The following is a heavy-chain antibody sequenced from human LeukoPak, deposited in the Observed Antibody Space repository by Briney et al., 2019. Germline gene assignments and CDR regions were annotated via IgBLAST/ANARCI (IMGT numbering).Heavy chain of an antibody. J-gene: IGHJ4*02. Sequence: NPSETLSLTCTVSGGSISDYYRGWIRQPPGKGLEWIGYFYNSGSSTYTPSLKSRVTISVDTSKEQLSLQVNTVTAADTAVYYCTRGGGWLIDYWGQGSLVTVSS. V-gene: IGHV4-59*01. CDR1: GGSISDYY. D-gene: IGHD3-16*01. CDR2: FYNSGSS. CDR3: TRGGGWLIDY.